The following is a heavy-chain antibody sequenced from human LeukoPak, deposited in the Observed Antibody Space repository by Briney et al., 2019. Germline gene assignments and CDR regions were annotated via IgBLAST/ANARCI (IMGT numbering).Heavy chain of an antibody. Sequence: GASVKVSCKASGGTFSSYAISWVRQAPGQGLEWMERIIPIFGTANYAQKFQGRVTITTDESTSTAYMELSSLRSEDTAVYYCAAHGFRYSSSFRVYYYYMDVWGKGTTVTVSS. CDR2: IIPIFGTA. J-gene: IGHJ6*03. CDR1: GGTFSSYA. D-gene: IGHD6-13*01. CDR3: AAHGFRYSSSFRVYYYYMDV. V-gene: IGHV1-69*05.